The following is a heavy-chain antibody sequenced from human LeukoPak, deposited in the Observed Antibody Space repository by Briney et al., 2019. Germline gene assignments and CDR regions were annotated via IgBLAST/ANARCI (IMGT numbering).Heavy chain of an antibody. Sequence: ASVKVSCKASGYTFTSYYMHWVRQAPGQGLEWMGWINPNSGGTNYAQKFQGRVTMTRDTSISTAYMELSRLRSDDTAVYYCAKAHRTYCSGGSCYYNAFDIWGQGTMVTVSS. CDR3: AKAHRTYCSGGSCYYNAFDI. CDR1: GYTFTSYY. V-gene: IGHV1-2*02. J-gene: IGHJ3*02. CDR2: INPNSGGT. D-gene: IGHD2-15*01.